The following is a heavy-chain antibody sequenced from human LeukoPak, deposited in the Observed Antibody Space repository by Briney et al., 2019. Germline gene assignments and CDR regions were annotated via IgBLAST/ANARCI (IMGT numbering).Heavy chain of an antibody. Sequence: ASVKVSCKASGYTFTSYDINWVRRATGQGLEWMGWMNPNSGNTGYAQKIQGRVTITRNTSISTAYMELSSLRSEDTAVYYCARGHYYYYMDVWGKGTTVTVSS. CDR2: MNPNSGNT. CDR3: ARGHYYYYMDV. V-gene: IGHV1-8*03. CDR1: GYTFTSYD. J-gene: IGHJ6*03.